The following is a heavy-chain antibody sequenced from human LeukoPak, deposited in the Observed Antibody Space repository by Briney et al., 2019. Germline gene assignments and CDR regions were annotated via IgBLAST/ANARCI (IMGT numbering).Heavy chain of an antibody. CDR2: INSDGSST. CDR3: ARGSRAQGNAFDI. Sequence: RSGGSLRLSCAASGFSFSSYWMPWVCQAPGKGLVWVSRINSDGSSTSYADSVEGRFTISRDNAKNTLYRQMNSLRAEDTAVYYCARGSRAQGNAFDIWGQGTMVTVSS. J-gene: IGHJ3*02. CDR1: GFSFSSYW. D-gene: IGHD3-10*01. V-gene: IGHV3-74*01.